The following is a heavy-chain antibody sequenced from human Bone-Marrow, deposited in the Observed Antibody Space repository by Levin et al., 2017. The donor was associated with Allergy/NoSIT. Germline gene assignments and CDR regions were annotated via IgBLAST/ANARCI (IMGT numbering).Heavy chain of an antibody. Sequence: PGGSLRLSCAASGFTFSSYSMNWVRQAPGKGLEWVSSISSSSSYIYYADSVKGRFTISRDNAKNSLYLQMNSLRAEDTAVYYCARGEFSSAPYMDVWGQGTTVTVSS. J-gene: IGHJ6*02. V-gene: IGHV3-21*01. CDR2: ISSSSSYI. CDR1: GFTFSSYS. CDR3: ARGEFSSAPYMDV. D-gene: IGHD6-6*01.